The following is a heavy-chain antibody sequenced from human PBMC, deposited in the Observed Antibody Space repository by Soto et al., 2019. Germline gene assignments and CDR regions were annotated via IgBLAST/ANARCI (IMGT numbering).Heavy chain of an antibody. CDR1: GFTFSSYA. Sequence: VGSLRLSCAASGFTFSSYAMSWVRQAPGKGLEWVSAISGSGGSTYYADSVKGRFTISRDNSKNTLYLQMNSLRAEDTAVYYCAKQTSAVAALEYFQHWGQGTLVTVSS. D-gene: IGHD6-19*01. CDR2: ISGSGGST. J-gene: IGHJ1*01. CDR3: AKQTSAVAALEYFQH. V-gene: IGHV3-23*01.